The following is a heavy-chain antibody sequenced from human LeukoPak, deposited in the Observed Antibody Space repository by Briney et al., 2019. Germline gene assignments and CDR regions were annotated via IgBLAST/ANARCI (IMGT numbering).Heavy chain of an antibody. CDR2: ISGSGGST. J-gene: IGHJ6*03. Sequence: GGSLRLSCAASGFTFSSYGMSWVRQAPGKGLEWVSAISGSGGSTYYADSVKGRFTISRDNSKNTLYLQMNSLRAEDTAVYYCAKDGGGYSYGLYYYYMDVWGKGTTVTISS. CDR3: AKDGGGYSYGLYYYYMDV. D-gene: IGHD5-18*01. V-gene: IGHV3-23*01. CDR1: GFTFSSYG.